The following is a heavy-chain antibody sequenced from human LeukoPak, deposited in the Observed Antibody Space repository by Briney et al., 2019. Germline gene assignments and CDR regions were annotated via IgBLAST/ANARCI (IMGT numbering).Heavy chain of an antibody. CDR1: GFTFSNHA. CDR2: ISGSGTVT. CDR3: AKTSVGEGRIIGSGYFDN. V-gene: IGHV3-23*01. Sequence: GGSLRLSCATSGFTFSNHAMNWVRQAPGKGLEWVSIISGSGTVTYYADSVKGRFTISRDNSKNTLYLQMNSLRAEDTAVYYCAKTSVGEGRIIGSGYFDNWGQGTLVTVSS. J-gene: IGHJ4*02. D-gene: IGHD2-15*01.